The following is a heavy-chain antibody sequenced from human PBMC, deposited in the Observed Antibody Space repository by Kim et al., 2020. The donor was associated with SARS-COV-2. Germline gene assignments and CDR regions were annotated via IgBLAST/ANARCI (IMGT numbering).Heavy chain of an antibody. Sequence: ASVKVSCKASGYTFTSYYMHWVRQAPGQGLEWMGIINPSGGSTSYAQKFQGRVTMTRDTSTSTVYMELSSLRSEDTAVYYCAREPLNTVTTNEYFQHWGQGTLVTVSS. CDR2: INPSGGST. CDR3: AREPLNTVTTNEYFQH. J-gene: IGHJ1*01. D-gene: IGHD4-17*01. CDR1: GYTFTSYY. V-gene: IGHV1-46*01.